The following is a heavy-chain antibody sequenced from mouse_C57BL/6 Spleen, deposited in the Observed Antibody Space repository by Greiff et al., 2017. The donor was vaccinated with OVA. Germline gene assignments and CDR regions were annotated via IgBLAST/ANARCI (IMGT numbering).Heavy chain of an antibody. J-gene: IGHJ4*01. CDR3: ARHGSSRDYAMDY. CDR1: GFTFSDYY. V-gene: IGHV5-12*01. CDR2: ISNGGGST. Sequence: EVQVVESGGGLVQPGGSLKLSCAASGFTFSDYYMYWVRQTPEKRLEWVAYISNGGGSTYYPDTVKGRFTISRDNAKNTLYLQMSRLKSEDTAMYYCARHGSSRDYAMDYWGQGTSVTVSS. D-gene: IGHD1-1*01.